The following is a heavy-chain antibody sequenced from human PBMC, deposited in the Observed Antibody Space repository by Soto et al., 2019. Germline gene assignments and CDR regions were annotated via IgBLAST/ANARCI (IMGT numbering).Heavy chain of an antibody. D-gene: IGHD2-15*01. J-gene: IGHJ6*02. V-gene: IGHV1-8*01. CDR1: GYTFTSYD. CDR3: ARGLYCSGGSCYYYYGMDV. Sequence: ASVKVSCKASGYTFTSYDINWVRQATGQGLEWMGWMNPNSGNTGYAQKFQGRVTMTRNTSISTAYMELSSLRSEDTAVYYCARGLYCSGGSCYYYYGMDVWGQGTTVTVS. CDR2: MNPNSGNT.